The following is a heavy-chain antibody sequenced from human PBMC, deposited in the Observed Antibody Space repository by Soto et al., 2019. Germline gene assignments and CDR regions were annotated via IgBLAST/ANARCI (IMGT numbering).Heavy chain of an antibody. V-gene: IGHV4-59*08. J-gene: IGHJ5*02. CDR2: IYYSGST. CDR1: GGSISSDY. D-gene: IGHD2-15*01. Sequence: SETLSLTCTVSGGSISSDYWSWIRQPPGKGLEWIGYIYYSGSTNYNPSLKSRVTISVDTSKNQFSLKLSSVTAADTAVYYCARSLGYCSGGSCYSYNWLDRWGQGTLVTVSS. CDR3: ARSLGYCSGGSCYSYNWLDR.